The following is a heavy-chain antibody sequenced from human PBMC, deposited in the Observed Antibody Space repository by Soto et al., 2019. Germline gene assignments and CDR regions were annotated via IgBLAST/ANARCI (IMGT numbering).Heavy chain of an antibody. D-gene: IGHD5-18*01. CDR1: GFTFSSHT. V-gene: IGHV3-30*04. J-gene: IGHJ6*02. Sequence: QVQLVESGGGVVQPGRSLRLSCAASGFTFSSHTMHWVRQAPGKGLEWVAVISYDGSTKYYADSVKGRLNISRDNSKNTLYLQMNSLRAEDTAVYYCAAMVNPEGYYGMDVWGQGTTVTVSS. CDR2: ISYDGSTK. CDR3: AAMVNPEGYYGMDV.